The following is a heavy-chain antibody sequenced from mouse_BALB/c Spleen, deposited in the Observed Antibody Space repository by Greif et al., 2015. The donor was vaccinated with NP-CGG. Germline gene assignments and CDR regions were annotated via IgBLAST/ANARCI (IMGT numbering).Heavy chain of an antibody. Sequence: EVQGVESGGGLVQPGGSLKLSCAASGFDFSRYWMSWVRQAPGKGLEWIGEINPDSSTINYTPSLKDKFIISRDNAKNTLYLQMSKVRSEDTALYYCARPDWAWFAYWGQGTLVTVSA. CDR3: ARPDWAWFAY. V-gene: IGHV4-1*02. CDR1: GFDFSRYW. D-gene: IGHD4-1*01. CDR2: INPDSSTI. J-gene: IGHJ3*01.